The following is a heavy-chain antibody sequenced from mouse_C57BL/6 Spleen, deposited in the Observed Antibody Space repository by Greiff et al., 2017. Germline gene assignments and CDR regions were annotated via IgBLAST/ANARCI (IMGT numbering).Heavy chain of an antibody. J-gene: IGHJ3*01. CDR2: IDPSDSET. CDR3: AREGSSPWFAY. D-gene: IGHD1-1*01. CDR1: GYTFTSYW. Sequence: QVQLQQPGAELVRPGSSVKLSCKASGYTFTSYWMHWVKQRPIQGLEWIGNIDPSDSETHYNQKFKDKAKLTVDKSSSTAYMQLSSLTSEDSAFYYCAREGSSPWFAYWGQGTLVTVSA. V-gene: IGHV1-52*01.